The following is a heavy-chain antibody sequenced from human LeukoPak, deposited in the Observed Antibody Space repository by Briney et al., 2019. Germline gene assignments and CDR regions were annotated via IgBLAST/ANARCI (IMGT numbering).Heavy chain of an antibody. V-gene: IGHV1-2*02. CDR1: GYTFTGYY. CDR3: ARVTMVRGVILGG. D-gene: IGHD3-10*01. Sequence: ASVKVSCKASGYTFTGYYMHWVRQAPGQGLDWMGWINPNSSGTNYAQKFQGRVTMTRDTSISTAYLELSRLRSDDTAVYYCARVTMVRGVILGGWGQGTLVTVSS. CDR2: INPNSSGT. J-gene: IGHJ4*02.